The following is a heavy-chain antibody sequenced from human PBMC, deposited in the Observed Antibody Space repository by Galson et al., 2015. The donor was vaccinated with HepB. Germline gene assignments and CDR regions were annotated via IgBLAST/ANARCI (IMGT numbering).Heavy chain of an antibody. Sequence: SLRLSCAAFGFTFSSYWMTWVRQAPGKGLEWVANIRKDGSDKYYVDSVKGRFTISRDNARKSVFLQMNSLRAEDTAVYYCARDSSPTYYYDSKDYYGDAFDIWGQGTMVTVSS. CDR1: GFTFSSYW. CDR3: ARDSSPTYYYDSKDYYGDAFDI. D-gene: IGHD3-22*01. J-gene: IGHJ3*02. V-gene: IGHV3-7*03. CDR2: IRKDGSDK.